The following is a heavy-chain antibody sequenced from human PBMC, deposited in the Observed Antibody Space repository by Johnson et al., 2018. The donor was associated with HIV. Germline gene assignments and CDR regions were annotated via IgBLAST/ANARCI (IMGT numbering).Heavy chain of an antibody. V-gene: IGHV3-30*01. Sequence: VQLVESGGGVVQPGRSLRLSCAASGFTFSTYAMHWVRQAPGKGLEWVAVISFDGNNRYYADSVKGRFTISRDNSKNTLYLQMNSLRAEDTAVYYCASQPGDAFDIWGQGTMVTVYS. CDR2: ISFDGNNR. CDR3: ASQPGDAFDI. J-gene: IGHJ3*02. CDR1: GFTFSTYA.